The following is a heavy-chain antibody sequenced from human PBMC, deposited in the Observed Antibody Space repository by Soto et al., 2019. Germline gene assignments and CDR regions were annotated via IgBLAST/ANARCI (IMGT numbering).Heavy chain of an antibody. J-gene: IGHJ6*02. CDR3: ARAAAGKYYYYGMDV. D-gene: IGHD6-13*01. CDR1: GFTFSTFD. CDR2: FGTGGDT. V-gene: IGHV3-13*01. Sequence: EVQLVESGGGLVQPGGSLRLSCAASGFTFSTFDMHWVRQATGKGLEWVSAFGTGGDTYYADSVMGRFTISRDNAKKSLYLHMNSLIAEDMAVYYCARAAAGKYYYYGMDVWGQGTTVTVSS.